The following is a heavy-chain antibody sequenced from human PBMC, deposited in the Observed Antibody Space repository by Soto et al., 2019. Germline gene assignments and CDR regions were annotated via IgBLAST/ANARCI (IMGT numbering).Heavy chain of an antibody. D-gene: IGHD3-3*01. CDR2: INHSGST. CDR3: AREYWYYDFWSGYRTYYYYGMDV. V-gene: IGHV4-34*01. CDR1: GGSFSGYY. Sequence: SETLSLTCAVYGGSFSGYYWSWIRQPPGKGLEWIGEINHSGSTNYNPSLKSRVTISVDTSKNQFSLKLSSVTAADTAVYYCAREYWYYDFWSGYRTYYYYGMDVWGQGTTVTVSS. J-gene: IGHJ6*02.